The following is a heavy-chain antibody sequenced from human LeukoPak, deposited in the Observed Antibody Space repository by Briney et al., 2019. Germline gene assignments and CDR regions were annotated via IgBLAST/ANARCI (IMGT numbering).Heavy chain of an antibody. CDR2: IYYSGST. J-gene: IGHJ4*02. V-gene: IGHV4-59*01. D-gene: IGHD6-6*01. CDR3: ARVSIAARPSFDY. Sequence: SGTLSLTCTVSGGSISSYYWSWIRQPPGKGLEWIGYIYYSGSTNYNPSLKSRVTISVDTSKNQFSLKLSSVTAADTAVYYCARVSIAARPSFDYWGQGTLVTVSS. CDR1: GGSISSYY.